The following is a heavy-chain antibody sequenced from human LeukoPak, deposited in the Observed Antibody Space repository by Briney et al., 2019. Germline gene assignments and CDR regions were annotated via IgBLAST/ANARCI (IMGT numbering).Heavy chain of an antibody. CDR3: TRDRGAYNLYDY. D-gene: IGHD1-1*01. Sequence: GGSLRLSCAASGFTFSSYAMSWIRQAPGKRLEWVGFIRSKAYGETADYAASVKGRFTISRDDSKAIAYLQMNSLKTEDTAVYHCTRDRGAYNLYDYWGQGTLVTVSS. CDR2: IRSKAYGETA. V-gene: IGHV3-49*03. J-gene: IGHJ4*02. CDR1: GFTFSSYA.